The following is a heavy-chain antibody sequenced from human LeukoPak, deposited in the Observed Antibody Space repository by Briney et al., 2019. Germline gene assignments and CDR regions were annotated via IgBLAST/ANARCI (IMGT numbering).Heavy chain of an antibody. D-gene: IGHD1-26*01. Sequence: PSETLSLTCAVSGGSISSSNWWSWVRQPPGKGLEWIGEIYHSGSTNYNPSLKSRVTISVDKSKNQFSLKLSSVTAADTAVYYCARARIVGATVLFDYWGQGTLVTVSS. J-gene: IGHJ4*02. CDR1: GGSISSSNW. V-gene: IGHV4-4*02. CDR3: ARARIVGATVLFDY. CDR2: IYHSGST.